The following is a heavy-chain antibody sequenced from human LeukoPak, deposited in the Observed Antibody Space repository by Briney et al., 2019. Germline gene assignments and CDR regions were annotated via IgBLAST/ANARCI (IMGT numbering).Heavy chain of an antibody. J-gene: IGHJ5*02. Sequence: PGGSLRLSCAASGFTFSSYWMSWVRQAPGKGLEWVANIKQDGSEKYYVDSVKGRFTISRDNAKNSLYLQMNSLRAEDTAVYYCARDHSSIEAWIVWFDPWGQGTLVTVSS. CDR1: GFTFSSYW. D-gene: IGHD6-6*01. CDR2: IKQDGSEK. CDR3: ARDHSSIEAWIVWFDP. V-gene: IGHV3-7*01.